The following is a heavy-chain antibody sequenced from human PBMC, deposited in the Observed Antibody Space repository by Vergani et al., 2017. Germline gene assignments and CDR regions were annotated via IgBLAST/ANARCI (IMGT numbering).Heavy chain of an antibody. D-gene: IGHD3-3*01. CDR2: IKSKTDGGTT. V-gene: IGHV3-15*01. Sequence: EVQLVESGGGLVKPGGSLRLSCAASGFTFSNAWMSWVRQAPGKGLEWVGRIKSKTDGGTTDYAAPVKGRFTISRDDSKNTLYLQMNSLKTEDTAVYYCTTVLDFWSGSRHYYYYYYMDVWGKGTTVTVSS. CDR3: TTVLDFWSGSRHYYYYYYMDV. CDR1: GFTFSNAW. J-gene: IGHJ6*03.